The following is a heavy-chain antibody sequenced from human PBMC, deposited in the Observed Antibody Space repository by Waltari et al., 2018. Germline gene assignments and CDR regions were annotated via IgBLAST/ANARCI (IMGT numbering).Heavy chain of an antibody. CDR1: GFTFSSYE. CDR3: ARDWFEDSSGYYYYGMDV. V-gene: IGHV3-48*03. D-gene: IGHD3-22*01. J-gene: IGHJ6*02. CDR2: ISSRARTR. Sequence: EVQLVESGGGLVQPGGSLRLSCAASGFTFSSYEMNWVRQAPGKGLEWVSYISSRARTRYYADPVKGRFTIARDNAKNSLELQMNSLRAEDTAVYYCARDWFEDSSGYYYYGMDVWGQGTTVTVSS.